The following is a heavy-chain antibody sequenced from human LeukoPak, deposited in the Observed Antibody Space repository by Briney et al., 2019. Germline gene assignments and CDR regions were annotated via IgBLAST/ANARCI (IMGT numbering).Heavy chain of an antibody. J-gene: IGHJ4*02. CDR3: ARIGYGSSSLDY. D-gene: IGHD6-6*01. V-gene: IGHV3-7*01. Sequence: GGSLRLSCAASGFTFSNYWMSWVRQAPGKGLEWVANIKQDGSVKYYVDSVKGRFTISRDSAKNFLQMNGLRVEDTAVYYCARIGYGSSSLDYWGQGTLVTVSS. CDR2: IKQDGSVK. CDR1: GFTFSNYW.